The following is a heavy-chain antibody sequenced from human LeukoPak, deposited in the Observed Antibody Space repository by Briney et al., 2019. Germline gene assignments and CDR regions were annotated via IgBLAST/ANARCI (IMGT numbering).Heavy chain of an antibody. CDR1: GGSISSGGYY. J-gene: IGHJ3*02. CDR2: IYYSGST. D-gene: IGHD3-9*01. CDR3: ARDAINVLRYFDWVIRGAFDI. Sequence: TSETLSLTCTVSGGSISSGGYYWVWIRQPPGKGLEWLGSIYYSGSTYYNPSLKSRVTISVDTSKNQFSLKLSSVTAADTAVYYCARDAINVLRYFDWVIRGAFDIWGQGTMVTVSS. V-gene: IGHV4-39*07.